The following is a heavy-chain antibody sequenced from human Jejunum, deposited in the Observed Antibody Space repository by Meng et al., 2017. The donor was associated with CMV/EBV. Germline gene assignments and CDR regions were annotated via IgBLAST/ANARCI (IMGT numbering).Heavy chain of an antibody. Sequence: FSTFWISWVRQAPGKGLEWLANIKQDGREKYYVDSVRGRFIISRDNAHNSLYLEMNSLRADDSGLYYCSRQGILIPSATNWFDPWGQGTRVTVSS. J-gene: IGHJ5*02. CDR2: IKQDGREK. D-gene: IGHD2-2*01. V-gene: IGHV3-7*01. CDR1: FSTFW. CDR3: SRQGILIPSATNWFDP.